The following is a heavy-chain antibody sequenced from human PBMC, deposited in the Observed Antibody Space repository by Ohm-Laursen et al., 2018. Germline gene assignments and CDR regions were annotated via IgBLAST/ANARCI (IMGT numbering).Heavy chain of an antibody. CDR2: FYHSGGT. CDR1: GDSISSYY. Sequence: TLSLTCTVPGDSISSYYWTWIRQPPGKGLEWIGHFYHSGGTNNNPSFKSRVTISIDTSKNQVSLNLNSVTAADTAVYYCARSLGYCSSTSCYTDYYYYGMDVWGQGTTVTVSS. CDR3: ARSLGYCSSTSCYTDYYYYGMDV. J-gene: IGHJ6*02. V-gene: IGHV4-4*08. D-gene: IGHD2-2*02.